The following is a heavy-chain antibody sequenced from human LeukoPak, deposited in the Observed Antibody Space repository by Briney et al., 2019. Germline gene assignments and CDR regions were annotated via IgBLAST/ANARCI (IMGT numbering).Heavy chain of an antibody. D-gene: IGHD6-13*01. CDR3: AKVRAAAGPSQSNWYFDL. V-gene: IGHV3-23*01. Sequence: GGSLRLSCAASGFTFSSYAMSWVRQAPGKGLEWVSAISGSGGSTYYADSVKGRFTISRDNSKNTLYLQMNSLRAEDTAVYYCAKVRAAAGPSQSNWYFDLWGRGTLVTVSS. CDR2: ISGSGGST. CDR1: GFTFSSYA. J-gene: IGHJ2*01.